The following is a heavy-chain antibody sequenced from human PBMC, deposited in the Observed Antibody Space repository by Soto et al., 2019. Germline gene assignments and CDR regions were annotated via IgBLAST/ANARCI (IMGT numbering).Heavy chain of an antibody. J-gene: IGHJ4*02. Sequence: QVTLKESGPVLVKPTETLTLTCTVSGFSLSNARMGVSWIRQPPGRALEWLAHIFSNDEKSYTASLESRLTLSKDXXKXQXVLSMTNMDPVDTATYYCARTSLRYYYDSSGYPPDYWGQGTLVTVSS. V-gene: IGHV2-26*01. CDR2: IFSNDEK. CDR3: ARTSLRYYYDSSGYPPDY. D-gene: IGHD3-22*01. CDR1: GFSLSNARMG.